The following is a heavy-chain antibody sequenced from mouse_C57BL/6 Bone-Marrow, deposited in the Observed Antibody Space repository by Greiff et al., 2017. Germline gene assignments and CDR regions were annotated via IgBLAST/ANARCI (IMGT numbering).Heavy chain of an antibody. V-gene: IGHV1-54*01. J-gene: IGHJ4*01. CDR1: GYAFTNYL. D-gene: IGHD3-2*02. CDR2: LNPGSGGT. CDR3: ARCRLKLEGDY. Sequence: QVQLQQSGAELVRPGTSVKVSCKASGYAFTNYLIEWVKQRPGQGLEWIGVLNPGSGGTNYNEKFKGKATLTADKSSSTAYMQLSSLTSEDSAVDFCARCRLKLEGDYWGQGTSVRVSS.